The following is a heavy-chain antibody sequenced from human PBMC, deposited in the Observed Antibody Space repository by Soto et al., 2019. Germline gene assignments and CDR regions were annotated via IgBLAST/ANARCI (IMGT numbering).Heavy chain of an antibody. CDR2: LYWDDDK. CDR3: AHSGGIVGATCFDY. Sequence: QITLKESGPPLVKPTQTLTLTCTFSGFSLSTSGVGVGWIRQPPGKALEWLALLYWDDDKRYSPALKSRLTISKDTSKNQVVLTMANMDPVDIAPYYCAHSGGIVGATCFDYWGQGTLVTVSS. CDR1: GFSLSTSGVG. V-gene: IGHV2-5*02. D-gene: IGHD1-26*01. J-gene: IGHJ4*02.